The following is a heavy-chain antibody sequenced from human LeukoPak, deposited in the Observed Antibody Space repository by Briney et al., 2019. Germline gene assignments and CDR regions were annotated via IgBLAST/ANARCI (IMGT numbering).Heavy chain of an antibody. Sequence: HGASVKVSCKASGYTFTTYGISWVRQAPGQGLEWMGWISTYNGDTKYAQKLQGRVTMTTDTSTSTSYMELRSLISDDTAVYFCARGYCSSSTCYPYYYGMDVWGQGTTVTVSS. V-gene: IGHV1-18*01. D-gene: IGHD2-2*01. CDR2: ISTYNGDT. J-gene: IGHJ6*02. CDR3: ARGYCSSSTCYPYYYGMDV. CDR1: GYTFTTYG.